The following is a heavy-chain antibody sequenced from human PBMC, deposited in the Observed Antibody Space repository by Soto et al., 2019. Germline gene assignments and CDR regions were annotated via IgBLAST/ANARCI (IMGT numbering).Heavy chain of an antibody. J-gene: IGHJ4*02. CDR1: GFTFSHAW. Sequence: PGGSLRLSCAASGFTFSHAWMSWVRQAPGKGLEWVGRIKSKTDGGTTDYAAPVKGRFTISRDDSKNTLYLQMNSLKTEDTAVYYCTTAMIVVDYFDYWGQGTLVTVSS. V-gene: IGHV3-15*01. CDR3: TTAMIVVDYFDY. CDR2: IKSKTDGGTT. D-gene: IGHD3-22*01.